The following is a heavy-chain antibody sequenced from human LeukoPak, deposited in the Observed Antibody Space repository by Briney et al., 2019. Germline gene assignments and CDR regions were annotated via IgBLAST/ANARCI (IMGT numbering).Heavy chain of an antibody. Sequence: GGSLRLSCAASGFTFSSYAMSWVRQAPGKGLEWVSAISGSGGSTYYADSVKGRFTISRDDSEDTLYLQMSSLRVEDTAKYYCVKGHWADDWGQGTLVTVSS. J-gene: IGHJ4*02. CDR3: VKGHWADD. V-gene: IGHV3-23*01. CDR2: ISGSGGST. CDR1: GFTFSSYA. D-gene: IGHD7-27*01.